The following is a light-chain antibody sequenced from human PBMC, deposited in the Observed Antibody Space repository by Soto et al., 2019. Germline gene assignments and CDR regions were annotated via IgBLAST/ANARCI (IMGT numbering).Light chain of an antibody. J-gene: IGLJ1*01. CDR1: SSDVGAYNY. CDR3: SSYRSSTTFV. CDR2: EVR. V-gene: IGLV2-14*01. Sequence: QSVLTQPASVSGSPGQSITISCTGTSSDVGAYNYVSWYQQYPGRAPKVIIFEVRTRPSGVSTRFSGSKSGDTASLTISGLQAEDEADYYCSSYRSSTTFVFGNRTTVTVL.